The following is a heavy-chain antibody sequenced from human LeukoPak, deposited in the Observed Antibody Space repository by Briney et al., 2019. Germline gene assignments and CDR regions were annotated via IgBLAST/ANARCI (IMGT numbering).Heavy chain of an antibody. Sequence: PGESLKISCQGSGYSFTDYWIAWVRQKPGKGLEWMGVIYPADSDTRYNPSFQGQVTVSADKSVSAAYLHWSSLQASDSGIYFCARPHYYDNSGFDYWGQGTQVTVSS. CDR3: ARPHYYDNSGFDY. CDR1: GYSFTDYW. V-gene: IGHV5-51*01. D-gene: IGHD3-22*01. J-gene: IGHJ4*02. CDR2: IYPADSDT.